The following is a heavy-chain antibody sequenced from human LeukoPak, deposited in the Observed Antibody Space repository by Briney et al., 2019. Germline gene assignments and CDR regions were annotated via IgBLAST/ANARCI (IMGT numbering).Heavy chain of an antibody. CDR2: ISSSGSTI. Sequence: GGSLRLSCAASGFTFSSYEMNWVRQAPGKGLEWVSYISSSGSTIYYADSVKGRFTISRDNAKNSLYLQMNSLRAEDTAVYYCARGRGYSYGYGRTMADYWGQGTLVTVSS. CDR1: GFTFSSYE. J-gene: IGHJ4*02. V-gene: IGHV3-48*03. CDR3: ARGRGYSYGYGRTMADY. D-gene: IGHD5-18*01.